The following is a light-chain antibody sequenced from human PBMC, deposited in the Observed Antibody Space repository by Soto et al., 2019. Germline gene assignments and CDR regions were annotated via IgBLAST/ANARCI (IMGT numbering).Light chain of an antibody. V-gene: IGLV1-44*01. CDR3: AAWDDSLNGYV. J-gene: IGLJ1*01. CDR2: NDI. CDR1: SSNIEYNT. Sequence: QWVRSHPGSASGTPGHRVTISCSGSSSNIEYNTVNWYQQVPETAPKLLIYNDIQRPSGVPDRFSGSKSGTSASLAISGLQSEDEADYYCAAWDDSLNGYVFGTGTKVTAL.